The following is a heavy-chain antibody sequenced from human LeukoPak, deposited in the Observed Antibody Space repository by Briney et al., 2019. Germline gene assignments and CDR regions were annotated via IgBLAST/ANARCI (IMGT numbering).Heavy chain of an antibody. D-gene: IGHD4-11*01. CDR3: AKDAQSGFDYSNSLEY. Sequence: PGGSLRLSCAASGFTLSHHVMHWLPPAPDKGVECWVVIWHNGRSKFYAASVKGRFTTSRDNFMKTVYLQMNSLRAEDTALYCWAKDAQSGFDYSNSLEYWGQGVLVTVSS. V-gene: IGHV3-33*06. J-gene: IGHJ4*02. CDR2: IWHNGRSK. CDR1: GFTLSHHV.